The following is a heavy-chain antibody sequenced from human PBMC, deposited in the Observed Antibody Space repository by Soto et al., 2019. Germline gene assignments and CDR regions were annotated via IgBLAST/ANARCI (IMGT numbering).Heavy chain of an antibody. CDR1: GFTFSSYS. Sequence: GGSLRLSCAASGFTFSSYSMNWVRQAPGKGLEWVSSISSSSSYIYYADSVKGRFTISRDNAKNSLYLQMNSLRAEDTAVYYCARDSNPDYYDSSGYPLVPAWGQGTLVTVSS. D-gene: IGHD3-22*01. J-gene: IGHJ4*02. CDR3: ARDSNPDYYDSSGYPLVPA. V-gene: IGHV3-21*01. CDR2: ISSSSSYI.